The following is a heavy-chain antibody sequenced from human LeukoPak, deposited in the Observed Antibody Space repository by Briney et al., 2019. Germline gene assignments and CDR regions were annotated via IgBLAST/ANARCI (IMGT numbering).Heavy chain of an antibody. CDR2: VFHTGST. Sequence: PSETLSLTCTVSGDSISRSNLHWGWIRQAPGKGLEWIGSVFHTGSTYYNPSLKSRVTISVDSSMNKFSLKMRSVTAADTAFYYCARDLHDSTTQHHPPHFDSWGQGTLVTVSS. CDR3: ARDLHDSTTQHHPPHFDS. D-gene: IGHD2/OR15-2a*01. V-gene: IGHV4-39*07. CDR1: GDSISRSNLH. J-gene: IGHJ4*02.